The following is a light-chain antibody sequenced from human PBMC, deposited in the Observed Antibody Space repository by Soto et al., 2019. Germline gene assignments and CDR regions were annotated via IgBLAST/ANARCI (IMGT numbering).Light chain of an antibody. V-gene: IGKV1-39*01. CDR2: AAT. Sequence: DIQMTQSPSSLSAFDGHSVTVTCRASQPIGTSLHWYQQKAGKAPKVLISAATKLQSGVPSRFTGGGSGTDFTLTISNLQPEDSATYYCQQGYNTFWTFGRGTKVELK. CDR3: QQGYNTFWT. J-gene: IGKJ1*01. CDR1: QPIGTS.